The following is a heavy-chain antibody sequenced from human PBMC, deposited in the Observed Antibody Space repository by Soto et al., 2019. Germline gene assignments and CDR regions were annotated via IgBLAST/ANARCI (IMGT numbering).Heavy chain of an antibody. CDR2: INPNSGGT. CDR3: ARGGMGVALHHWFDP. J-gene: IGHJ5*02. D-gene: IGHD1-7*01. Sequence: QVQLVQSGAEVKKPGASVKVSCKASGYTCTGYYLHWVRQAPGQGLEWMGWINPNSGGTNYAQKFQGWVTMTRDTSISTAYMELSRLRSDDTAVYYCARGGMGVALHHWFDPWGQGTLVTVSS. CDR1: GYTCTGYY. V-gene: IGHV1-2*04.